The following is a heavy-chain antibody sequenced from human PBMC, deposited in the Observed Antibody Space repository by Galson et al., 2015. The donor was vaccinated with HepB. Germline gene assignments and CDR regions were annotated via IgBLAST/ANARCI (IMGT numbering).Heavy chain of an antibody. CDR2: ISYDGSNK. Sequence: SLRLSCAASGFTFSSYGMHWVRQAPGKGLEWVAVISYDGSNKYYADSVKGRFTISRDNSKNTLYLQMNSLRAEDTAVYYCAKDLRGGIAVAGELDYGAQGTLVTVSS. D-gene: IGHD6-19*01. J-gene: IGHJ4*02. CDR1: GFTFSSYG. V-gene: IGHV3-30*18. CDR3: AKDLRGGIAVAGELDY.